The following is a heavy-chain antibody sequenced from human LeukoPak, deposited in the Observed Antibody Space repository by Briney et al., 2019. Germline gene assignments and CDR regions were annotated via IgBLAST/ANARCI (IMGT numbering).Heavy chain of an antibody. CDR2: IYYTGST. CDR3: ARGYDTGYDRPLDF. CDR1: GGSISSLY. V-gene: IGHV4-59*08. J-gene: IGHJ4*02. Sequence: SETLSLTCSVSGGSISSLYWSWIRQPPGKGLEWIGYIYYTGSTNYNHSLKLRVTMFVDMSKNQFSLRLSSVTAADTAVYYCARGYDTGYDRPLDFWGQGTLVTVSS. D-gene: IGHD5-12*01.